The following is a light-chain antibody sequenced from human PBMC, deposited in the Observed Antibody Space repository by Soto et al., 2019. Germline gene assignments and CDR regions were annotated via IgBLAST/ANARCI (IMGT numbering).Light chain of an antibody. CDR1: QGIRNH. V-gene: IGKV1-17*01. CDR2: NAF. J-gene: IGKJ1*01. Sequence: DIQMTQSPSSLSASVGDRVTITCRASQGIRNHLLGWYQQKPGKAPKCLIYNAFSFQSGVPSRFSGSGSGTEFTLTISSLQPEDFATYYCLQHDTYPLTFGQGTKVEIK. CDR3: LQHDTYPLT.